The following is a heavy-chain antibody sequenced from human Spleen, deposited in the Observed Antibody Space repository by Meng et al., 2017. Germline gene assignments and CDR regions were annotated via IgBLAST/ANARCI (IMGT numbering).Heavy chain of an antibody. CDR1: GFTFSSYA. CDR3: ARVGSSAAGTRMGYDY. CDR2: ISGSGGST. J-gene: IGHJ4*02. Sequence: GGSLRLSCAASGFTFSSYAMSWVRQAPGKGLEWVSAISGSGGSTYYADSVKGRFTISRDNAKNTLYLQMNSLTAEDTAVYYCARVGSSAAGTRMGYDYWGQGTLVTVSS. V-gene: IGHV3-23*01. D-gene: IGHD6-13*01.